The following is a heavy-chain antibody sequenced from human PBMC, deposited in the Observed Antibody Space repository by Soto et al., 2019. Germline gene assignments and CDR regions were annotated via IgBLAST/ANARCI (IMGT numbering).Heavy chain of an antibody. Sequence: QVQLQESGPGLVKPSETLSLTCTVSGGSISSYYWSWIRQPPGKGLEWIGYIYSSGSTNYNPSLKSRVTISVDTSKNQFSLKLSSVTAADTAVYYCARAVRRDTIWGVGGYNGWFDPWGQGTLVTGSS. V-gene: IGHV4-59*01. J-gene: IGHJ5*02. CDR2: IYSSGST. CDR1: GGSISSYY. CDR3: ARAVRRDTIWGVGGYNGWFDP. D-gene: IGHD3-3*01.